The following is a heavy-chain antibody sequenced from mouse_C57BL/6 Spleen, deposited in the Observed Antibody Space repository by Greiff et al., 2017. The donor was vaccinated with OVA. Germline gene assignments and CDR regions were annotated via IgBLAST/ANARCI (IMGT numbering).Heavy chain of an antibody. Sequence: QVQLQQPGTELVKPGASVKLSCKASGYTFTSYWMHWVKQRPGPGLEWIGNINPSNGGTNYNEKFKSKATLTVDKSSSTAYMQLSSLTSEDSAVYYGARSQTVVATPYDWGQGTTLTVSS. D-gene: IGHD1-1*01. J-gene: IGHJ2*01. CDR3: ARSQTVVATPYD. V-gene: IGHV1-53*01. CDR1: GYTFTSYW. CDR2: INPSNGGT.